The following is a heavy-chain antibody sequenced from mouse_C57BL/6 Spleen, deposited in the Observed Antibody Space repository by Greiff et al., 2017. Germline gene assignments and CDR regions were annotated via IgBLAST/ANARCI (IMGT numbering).Heavy chain of an antibody. J-gene: IGHJ1*03. CDR2: IDPETGGT. D-gene: IGHD2-2*01. CDR1: GYTFTDYE. Sequence: QVHVKQSGAELVRPGASVTLSCKASGYTFTDYEMHWVKQTPVHGLEWIGAIDPETGGTAYNQKFKGKAILTADKSSSTAYMELRSLTSEDSAVYYCTTYGYDPYWYFDVWGTGTTVTVSS. V-gene: IGHV1-15*01. CDR3: TTYGYDPYWYFDV.